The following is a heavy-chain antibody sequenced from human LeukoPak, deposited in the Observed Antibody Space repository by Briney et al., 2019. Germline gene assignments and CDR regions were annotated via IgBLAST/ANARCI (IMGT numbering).Heavy chain of an antibody. Sequence: SSETLSLTCTVSGGSISSYYWSWIRQPPGKGLEWIGYIYYSGSTNYNPSLKSRVTISVDTSKYQFSLKLSSVTAADTAVYYCARVGPGIAAAGTNFDYWGQGTLVTVSS. J-gene: IGHJ4*02. CDR3: ARVGPGIAAAGTNFDY. D-gene: IGHD6-13*01. V-gene: IGHV4-59*12. CDR2: IYYSGST. CDR1: GGSISSYY.